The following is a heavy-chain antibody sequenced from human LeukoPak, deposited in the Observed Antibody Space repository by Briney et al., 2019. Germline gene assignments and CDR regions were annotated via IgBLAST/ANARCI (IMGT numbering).Heavy chain of an antibody. CDR1: GGSISSYY. V-gene: IGHV4-59*05. CDR2: IYYSGST. D-gene: IGHD3-22*01. J-gene: IGHJ4*02. CDR3: ARQNYYNGSGDFDY. Sequence: SETLSLTCTVSGGSISSYYWSWIRQPPGKGLEWIASIYYSGSTYYNPSLKSRVTISVGTSKNQFSLNLSSVTAADTAVYYCARQNYYNGSGDFDYWGQGTLVTVSS.